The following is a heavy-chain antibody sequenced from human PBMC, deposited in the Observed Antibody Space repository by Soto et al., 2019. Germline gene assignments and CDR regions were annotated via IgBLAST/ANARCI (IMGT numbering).Heavy chain of an antibody. CDR3: AKAQFPGRESNRVSVS. J-gene: IGHJ5*02. CDR1: GFTFNIYA. CDR2: ISGSGDST. D-gene: IGHD2-21*01. Sequence: PGGSLRLSCAASGFTFNIYAMNWVRQAPGKGLEWVSGISGSGDSTYYADSVKGRFTISRDNSKNTLYLQMNSLRVEDTAIYYCAKAQFPGRESNRVSVSWGQGTLVTVSS. V-gene: IGHV3-23*01.